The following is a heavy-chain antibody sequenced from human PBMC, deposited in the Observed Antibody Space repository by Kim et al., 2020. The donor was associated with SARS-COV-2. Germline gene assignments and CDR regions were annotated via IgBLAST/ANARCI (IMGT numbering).Heavy chain of an antibody. CDR1: GFTFSSYS. CDR2: ISSSSSYI. D-gene: IGHD3-3*01. V-gene: IGHV3-21*01. CDR3: ARLWSEITIFGVVINPPDY. Sequence: GGSLRLSCAASGFTFSSYSMNWVRQAPGKGLEWVSSISSSSSYIYYADSVKGRFTISRDNAKNSLYLQMNSLRAEDTAVYYCARLWSEITIFGVVINPPDYWGQGTLVTVSS. J-gene: IGHJ4*02.